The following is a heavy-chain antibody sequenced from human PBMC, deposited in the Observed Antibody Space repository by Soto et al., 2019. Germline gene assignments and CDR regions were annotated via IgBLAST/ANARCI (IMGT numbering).Heavy chain of an antibody. CDR3: ARQREYSTSRLNNWFDP. D-gene: IGHD6-6*01. Sequence: SETLSLTCTVSGGSIGSYFWNWIRQPPGKGLEWIGHIYSSGSTNYNPSLKSRVTVSLDTSNNHFSLKLSSVTVADAAVYYCARQREYSTSRLNNWFDPWGQGSLVTVSS. J-gene: IGHJ5*02. CDR2: IYSSGST. CDR1: GGSIGSYF. V-gene: IGHV4-59*01.